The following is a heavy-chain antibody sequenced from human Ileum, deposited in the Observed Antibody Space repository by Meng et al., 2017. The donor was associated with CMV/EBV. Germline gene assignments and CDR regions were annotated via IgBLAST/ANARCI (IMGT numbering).Heavy chain of an antibody. CDR2: IKQDASKR. CDR1: GFTFNNHW. D-gene: IGHD3-3*01. CDR3: VSGADFWSGFSGQ. V-gene: IGHV3-7*01. J-gene: IGHJ4*02. Sequence: GESLRLSCVASGFTFNNHWIYWVRQAPGKGLEWVANIKQDASKRYYVDSVQGRFTISRDNAKNSVFLQMTSLRVEDTAVYHCVSGADFWSGFSGQWGQGTLVTVSS.